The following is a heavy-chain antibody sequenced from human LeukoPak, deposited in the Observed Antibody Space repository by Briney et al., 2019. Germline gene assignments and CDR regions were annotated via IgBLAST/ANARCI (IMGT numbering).Heavy chain of an antibody. V-gene: IGHV3-21*01. CDR2: ITSSSSYI. CDR1: GFTFSSYS. Sequence: GGSLRLSCAASGFTFSSYSMNWVRQAPGKGLEWVSSITSSSSYIYYADSLKGRFTISRDNAKNSLYLQMNSLRAEDTAVYYCARDEVTLFDYWGQGTLVTVSS. J-gene: IGHJ4*02. CDR3: ARDEVTLFDY. D-gene: IGHD2-21*02.